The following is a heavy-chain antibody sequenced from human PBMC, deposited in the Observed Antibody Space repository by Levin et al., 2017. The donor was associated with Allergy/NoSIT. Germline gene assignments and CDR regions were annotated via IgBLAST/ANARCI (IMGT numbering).Heavy chain of an antibody. CDR3: ARALIAVAGTGQGADTVYFDY. J-gene: IGHJ4*02. Sequence: SVKVSCKASGGTFSSYAISWVRQAPGQGLEWMGGIIPIFGTANYAQKFQGRVTITADESTSTAYMELSSLRSEDTAVYYCARALIAVAGTGQGADTVYFDYWGQGTLVTVSS. D-gene: IGHD6-19*01. CDR2: IIPIFGTA. V-gene: IGHV1-69*13. CDR1: GGTFSSYA.